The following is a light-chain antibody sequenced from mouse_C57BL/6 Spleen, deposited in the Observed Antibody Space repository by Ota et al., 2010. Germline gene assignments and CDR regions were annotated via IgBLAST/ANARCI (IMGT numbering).Light chain of an antibody. V-gene: IGKV6-23*01. J-gene: IGKJ2*01. CDR1: QDVGTA. CDR2: WAS. CDR3: LQYDNLYT. Sequence: DIVMTQSHKFMSTSVGDRVSITCKASQDVGTAVAWYQQKPGQSPKLLIYWASTRHTGVPDRFTGSGSGTDFTLTISNLEPEDIATYYCLQYDNLYTFGGGTKLEIK.